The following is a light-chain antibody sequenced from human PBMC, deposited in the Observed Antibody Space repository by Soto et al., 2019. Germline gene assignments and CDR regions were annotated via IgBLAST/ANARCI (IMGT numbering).Light chain of an antibody. CDR2: DAS. CDR1: QSVSRY. V-gene: IGKV3-11*01. J-gene: IGKJ4*01. CDR3: QHRSNWPPLT. Sequence: EIVLTQSPATLSLSPGERATLSCRASQSVSRYLAWYQQKTGQAPRLLIYDASTRATGIPARFSGSGSGTGCPLTISSLEPEDVAVYYCQHRSNWPPLTFGGGTKVEIK.